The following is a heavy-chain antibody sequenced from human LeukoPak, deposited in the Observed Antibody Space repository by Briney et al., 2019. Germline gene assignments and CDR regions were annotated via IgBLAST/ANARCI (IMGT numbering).Heavy chain of an antibody. V-gene: IGHV4-59*01. J-gene: IGHJ3*02. Sequence: SETLSLTCTVSGGSISSYYWSWLRQPPGKGLEWIGYIYYSGSTNYNPSLKSRVTISVDTSKNQFSLKLSSVTAAETAVYYCARASSGDYYDSSGSDAFDIWGQGTMVTVCS. CDR1: GGSISSYY. CDR2: IYYSGST. CDR3: ARASSGDYYDSSGSDAFDI. D-gene: IGHD3-22*01.